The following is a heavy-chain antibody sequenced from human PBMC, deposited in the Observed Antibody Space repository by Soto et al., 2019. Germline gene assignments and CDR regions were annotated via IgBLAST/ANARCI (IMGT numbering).Heavy chain of an antibody. CDR2: LYHSGST. J-gene: IGHJ4*02. CDR1: GYHISIGYY. Sequence: SETLGLTCAFSGYHISIGYYWGCLRQSPANGLEWIGSLYHSGSTYYNPSLKSRVTISVDSSKNQFSLRLTSVTAADTAVYYCARNSYYDFWSGYKRGFDLWGQGTVVTVSS. CDR3: ARNSYYDFWSGYKRGFDL. D-gene: IGHD3-3*01. V-gene: IGHV4-38-2*01.